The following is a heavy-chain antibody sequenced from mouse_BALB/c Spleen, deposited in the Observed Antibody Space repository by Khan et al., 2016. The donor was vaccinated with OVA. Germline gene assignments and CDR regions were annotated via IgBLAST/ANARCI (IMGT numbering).Heavy chain of an antibody. J-gene: IGHJ4*01. V-gene: IGHV2-6-1*01. CDR2: IWSDGST. CDR3: ARQPYYHYNVMDY. CDR1: GFSLTNYG. D-gene: IGHD2-10*01. Sequence: QVQLKESGPGLVAPSQSLSITCTISGFSLTNYGVHWVRQPPGKGLEWLVVIWSDGSTTYNSALKSRLAIPKDNSKCQVFLKMNSLQTDDTAIYFCARQPYYHYNVMDYWGQGTSVTVSS.